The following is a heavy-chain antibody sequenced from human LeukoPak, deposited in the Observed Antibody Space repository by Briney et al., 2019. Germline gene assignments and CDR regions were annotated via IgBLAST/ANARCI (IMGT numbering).Heavy chain of an antibody. Sequence: GGSLRLSCAASGFTFSSYEMNWVSQAPGKGLEWVSYISSSGSTIYYADSVKGRFTISRDNAKNSLYLQMNSLRAEDTAVYYCAREGGVRYSYAIWGQGTMVTVSS. J-gene: IGHJ3*02. CDR3: AREGGVRYSYAI. V-gene: IGHV3-48*03. CDR1: GFTFSSYE. D-gene: IGHD5-18*01. CDR2: ISSSGSTI.